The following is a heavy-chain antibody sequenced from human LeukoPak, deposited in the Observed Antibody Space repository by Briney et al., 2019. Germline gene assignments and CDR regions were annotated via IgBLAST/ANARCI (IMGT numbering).Heavy chain of an antibody. D-gene: IGHD3-22*01. CDR2: ISAYNGNT. CDR3: ARAYYYDSSGPWEVVRY. J-gene: IGHJ4*02. CDR1: GYTFTSYG. Sequence: GASVKVSCKASGYTFTSYGISWVRQAPGQGLEWMGWISAYNGNTNYAQKLQGRVTMTTDTSTSTAYMELRSLRSDDTAVYHCARAYYYDSSGPWEVVRYWGQGTLVTVSS. V-gene: IGHV1-18*01.